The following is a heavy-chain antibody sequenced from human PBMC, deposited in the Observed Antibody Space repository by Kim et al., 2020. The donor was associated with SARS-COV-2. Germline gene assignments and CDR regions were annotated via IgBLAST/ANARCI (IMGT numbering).Heavy chain of an antibody. J-gene: IGHJ5*02. CDR1: GGSISSSSYY. Sequence: SETLSLTCTVSGGSISSSSYYWGWIRQPPGKGLEWIGSIYYSGSTYYNPSLKSRVTISVDTSKNQFSLKLSSVTAADTAVYYCARHPEFFIAARCWFDP. CDR2: IYYSGST. V-gene: IGHV4-39*01. D-gene: IGHD6-6*01. CDR3: ARHPEFFIAARCWFDP.